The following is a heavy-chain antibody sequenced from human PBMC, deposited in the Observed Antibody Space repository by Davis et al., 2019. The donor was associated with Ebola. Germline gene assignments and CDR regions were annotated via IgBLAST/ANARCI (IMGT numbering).Heavy chain of an antibody. CDR1: GGSISHDY. J-gene: IGHJ4*02. CDR3: ARGVVVVSTPSGVRYLDY. D-gene: IGHD2-15*01. V-gene: IGHV4-4*07. CDR2: IYSSGST. Sequence: PSETLSLTCTVSGGSISHDYWSWIRQPAGKGLEWLGRIYSSGSTNYNPSLKSRVTMSVDTSKTQFSLRLNSVTAADTAVYYCARGVVVVSTPSGVRYLDYWGQGTLVTVSS.